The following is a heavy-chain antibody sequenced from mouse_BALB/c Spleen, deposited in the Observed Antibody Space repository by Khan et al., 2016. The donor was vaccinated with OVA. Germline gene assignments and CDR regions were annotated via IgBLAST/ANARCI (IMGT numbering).Heavy chain of an antibody. CDR2: ISNGGSYT. CDR1: GFTFSSYG. Sequence: EVKLVESGGDLVKPGGSLKLSCEASGFTFSSYGMSWVRQTPDKRLEWVATISNGGSYTYYPDSVKGRFTISRDNAKNPLYLQMSSLTSEDTAMYYCAKHGFTAPAAGFAYWGQGTLVTVSA. CDR3: AKHGFTAPAAGFAY. V-gene: IGHV5-6*02. D-gene: IGHD1-1*01. J-gene: IGHJ3*01.